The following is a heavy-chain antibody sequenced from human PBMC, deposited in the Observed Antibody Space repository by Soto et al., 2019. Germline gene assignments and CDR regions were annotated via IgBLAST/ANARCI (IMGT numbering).Heavy chain of an antibody. J-gene: IGHJ1*01. CDR1: GGTISSYA. Sequence: GASAKLSCKACGGTISSYALSWVRQAHGQGLEWMGGIFPIFGTANYAQKFQGRVTITADESTSTAYMELSSLRSEDTAVYYCARNAYGSGTPPRFQHWGQGTLVTGSS. V-gene: IGHV1-69*13. D-gene: IGHD3-10*01. CDR3: ARNAYGSGTPPRFQH. CDR2: IFPIFGTA.